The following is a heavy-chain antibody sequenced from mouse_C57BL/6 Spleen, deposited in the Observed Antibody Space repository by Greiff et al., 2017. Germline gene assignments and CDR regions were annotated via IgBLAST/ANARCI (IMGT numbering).Heavy chain of an antibody. D-gene: IGHD4-1*02. Sequence: DVKLVESGGDLVKPGGSLKLSCAASGFTFSSYGMSWVRQTPDKRLEWVATISSGGSYTYYPDSVKGRFTISRDNAKNTLYLQMSSLKSEDTAMYYCARPQLGRDYFDYWGQGTTLTVSS. CDR1: GFTFSSYG. CDR2: ISSGGSYT. V-gene: IGHV5-6*02. CDR3: ARPQLGRDYFDY. J-gene: IGHJ2*01.